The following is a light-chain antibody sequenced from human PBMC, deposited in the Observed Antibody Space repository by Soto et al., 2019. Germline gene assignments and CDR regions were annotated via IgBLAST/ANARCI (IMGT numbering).Light chain of an antibody. CDR1: LSIRSY. J-gene: IGKJ5*01. CDR3: QQSYSPPPIT. Sequence: VGDRVTITCRASLSIRSYLNWYQLKTGKAPKLLIYDASSLQSGVPSRFSGSGFGTDFTLTINNLQPEDFATYYCQQSYSPPPITFGQGTRLEIK. V-gene: IGKV1-39*01. CDR2: DAS.